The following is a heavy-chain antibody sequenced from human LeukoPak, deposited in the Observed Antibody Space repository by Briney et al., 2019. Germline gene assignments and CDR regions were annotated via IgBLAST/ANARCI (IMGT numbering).Heavy chain of an antibody. Sequence: GGSLRLSCAASGFTFSSYGMHWVRQAPGKGLEWVSAISGSGGSTYYADSVKGRFTISRDNSKNTLYLQMNSLRAEDTAVYYCAKGSDYYGTLYYFDYWGQGTLVTVSS. D-gene: IGHD3-10*01. CDR2: ISGSGGST. CDR1: GFTFSSYG. V-gene: IGHV3-23*01. J-gene: IGHJ4*02. CDR3: AKGSDYYGTLYYFDY.